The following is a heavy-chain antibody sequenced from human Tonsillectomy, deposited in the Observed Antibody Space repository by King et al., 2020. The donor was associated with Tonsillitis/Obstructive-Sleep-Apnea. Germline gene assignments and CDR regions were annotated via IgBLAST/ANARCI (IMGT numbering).Heavy chain of an antibody. D-gene: IGHD2-15*01. CDR3: AKDMAQWGLLADF. CDR2: ISHDSSNN. V-gene: IGHV3-30*15. Sequence: LVESGGGVVQPGRSLRLSCAASGFTFSSYTMHWVRQAPGKGLEWVAIISHDSSNNYYADSVKGRFTISRDNSKNTMDLHMGSLRPEDTALYYCAKDMAQWGLLADFWGQGTLVTVSS. CDR1: GFTFSSYT. J-gene: IGHJ4*02.